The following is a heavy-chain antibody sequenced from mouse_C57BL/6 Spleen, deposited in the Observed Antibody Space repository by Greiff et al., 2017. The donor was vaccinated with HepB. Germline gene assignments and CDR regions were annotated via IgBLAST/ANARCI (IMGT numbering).Heavy chain of an antibody. Sequence: QVQLQQPGAELVRPGSSVKLSCKASGYTFTSYWMDWVKQRPGQGLEWIGNIYPSDSETHYNQKFKDKATLTVDKSSSTAYMQLSSLTSEDSAVYYCARRGDHDDSAWFAYWGQGTLVTVSA. D-gene: IGHD2-13*01. CDR3: ARRGDHDDSAWFAY. J-gene: IGHJ3*01. CDR1: GYTFTSYW. V-gene: IGHV1-61*01. CDR2: IYPSDSET.